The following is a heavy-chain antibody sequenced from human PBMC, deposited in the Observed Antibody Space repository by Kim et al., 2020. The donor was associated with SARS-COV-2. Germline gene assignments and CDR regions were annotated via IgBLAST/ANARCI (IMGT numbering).Heavy chain of an antibody. CDR2: ISYDGSNK. J-gene: IGHJ4*02. CDR3: AGELLIDY. Sequence: GGSLRLSCAASGFTFSSYGMHWVRQAPGKGLEWVAVISYDGSNKYYADSVKGRFTISRDNSKNTLYLQMNSLRAEDTAVYYCAGELLIDYWGQGTLVTVSS. CDR1: GFTFSSYG. V-gene: IGHV3-30*03. D-gene: IGHD1-26*01.